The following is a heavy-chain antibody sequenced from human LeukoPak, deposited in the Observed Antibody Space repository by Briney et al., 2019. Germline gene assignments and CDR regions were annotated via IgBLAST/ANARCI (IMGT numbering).Heavy chain of an antibody. CDR1: GGSISSYY. D-gene: IGHD5-18*01. Sequence: SETLSLTCTVSGGSISSYYWSWIRQPAGKGLERIGRIYTSGSTSYNPSLKSRVTMSVDTSKNQFSLKLSSVTAADTAVYYCARQLWLRGGVDYWGQGTLVTVSS. CDR3: ARQLWLRGGVDY. J-gene: IGHJ4*02. CDR2: IYTSGST. V-gene: IGHV4-4*07.